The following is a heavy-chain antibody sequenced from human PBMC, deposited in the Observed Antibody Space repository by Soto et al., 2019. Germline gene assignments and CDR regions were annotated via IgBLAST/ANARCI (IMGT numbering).Heavy chain of an antibody. J-gene: IGHJ6*03. CDR2: ISGSGGST. D-gene: IGHD3-9*01. Sequence: GGSLRLSCAASGFTFSSYAMSWVRQAPGKGLEWVSAISGSGGSTYYADSVKGRFTISRDNSKNTLYLQMNSLRAEDTAVYYCAKHTRGDILTGYYKPNYYYYYYMDVWGKGTTVTVSS. CDR3: AKHTRGDILTGYYKPNYYYYYYMDV. CDR1: GFTFSSYA. V-gene: IGHV3-23*01.